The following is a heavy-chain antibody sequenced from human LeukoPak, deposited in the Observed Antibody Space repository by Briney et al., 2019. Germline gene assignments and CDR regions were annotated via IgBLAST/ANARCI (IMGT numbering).Heavy chain of an antibody. CDR2: IYYSGST. Sequence: SETLSLTCTVSGGSISNYYWSWIRQPPGKGLEWIGYIYYSGSTNYNPSLKSRVTISVDTSKTQFSLKLSSVTAADTAVYYCAREAAAGVDYWGQGTLVTVSS. J-gene: IGHJ4*02. CDR1: GGSISNYY. V-gene: IGHV4-59*01. CDR3: AREAAAGVDY. D-gene: IGHD6-13*01.